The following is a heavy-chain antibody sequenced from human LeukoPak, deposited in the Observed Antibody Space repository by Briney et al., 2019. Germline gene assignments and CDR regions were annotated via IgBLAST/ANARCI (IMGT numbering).Heavy chain of an antibody. Sequence: GGSLRLSCAASGFTFSSYAMHWVRQAPGKGLEYVSAISSNGGSTYYANSVKGRFTISRDIPKNSLYLQMNSLRAEDTAVYYCASPYPREYCSSTTCYFNYWGQGTLVTVSS. J-gene: IGHJ4*02. CDR1: GFTFSSYA. CDR3: ASPYPREYCSSTTCYFNY. D-gene: IGHD2-2*01. CDR2: ISSNGGST. V-gene: IGHV3-64*01.